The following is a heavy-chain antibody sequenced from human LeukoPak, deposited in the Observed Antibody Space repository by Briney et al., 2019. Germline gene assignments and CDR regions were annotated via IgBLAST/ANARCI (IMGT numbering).Heavy chain of an antibody. CDR2: ITSTSNSI. Sequence: GGSVRLSCAASGYTFSSYETNWVSQAPGKWLEWVSYITSTSNSIYYAESVKGPFTISTDNTTNSLYLQMDSLRAADTALYVCAAAHGLRDYWGQGILVSVSS. J-gene: IGHJ4*02. CDR1: GYTFSSYE. D-gene: IGHD6-6*01. V-gene: IGHV3-48*03. CDR3: AAAHGLRDY.